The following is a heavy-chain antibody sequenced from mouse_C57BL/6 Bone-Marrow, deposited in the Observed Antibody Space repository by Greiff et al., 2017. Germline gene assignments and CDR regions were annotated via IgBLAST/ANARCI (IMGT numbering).Heavy chain of an antibody. CDR3: ARLTTVVYWYFDV. V-gene: IGHV5-15*01. CDR2: ISNLAYSI. CDR1: GFTFSDYG. D-gene: IGHD1-1*01. Sequence: EVKLMESGGGLVQPGGSLKLSCAASGFTFSDYGMAWVRQAPRKGPEWVAFISNLAYSIYYADTVTGRFTISRENAKNTLYLERSSLRSEDTAMYYCARLTTVVYWYFDVWGTGTTVTVSS. J-gene: IGHJ1*03.